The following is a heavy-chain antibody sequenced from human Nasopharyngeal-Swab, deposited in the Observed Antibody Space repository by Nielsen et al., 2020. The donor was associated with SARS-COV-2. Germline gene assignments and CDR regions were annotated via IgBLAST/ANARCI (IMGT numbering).Heavy chain of an antibody. CDR2: ISYDGGNK. J-gene: IGHJ5*02. CDR3: ARAAAGTYRNWFDP. V-gene: IGHV3-30-3*01. D-gene: IGHD6-13*01. Sequence: WIRQPPGEGLGWVAVISYDGGNKYYADSVKGRFTISRDNSKNTLYLQMNSLRAEDTAVYYCARAAAGTYRNWFDPWGQGTLVTVSS.